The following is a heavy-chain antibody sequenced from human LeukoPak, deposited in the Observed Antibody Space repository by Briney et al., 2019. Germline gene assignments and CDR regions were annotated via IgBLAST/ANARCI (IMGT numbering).Heavy chain of an antibody. CDR1: GFTFSSYD. D-gene: IGHD6-19*01. J-gene: IGHJ4*02. V-gene: IGHV3-23*01. CDR2: ISNSGGRT. CDR3: AKDSRRTSGWYYFDY. Sequence: GGSLRLSCAASGFTFSSYDMGWVRQAPGKGMKWVSGISNSGGRTYYADSVKGRFTISRDNFKNTLYLQVNSLRAEDTAVYYCAKDSRRTSGWYYFDYWGQGALVTVSS.